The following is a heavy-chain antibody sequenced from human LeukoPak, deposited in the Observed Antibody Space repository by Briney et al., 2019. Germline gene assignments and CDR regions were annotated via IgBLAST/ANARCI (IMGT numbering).Heavy chain of an antibody. J-gene: IGHJ5*02. V-gene: IGHV3-11*06. CDR2: ISSSGSYT. CDR3: ARGKNWFDP. CDR1: GITFSDYY. Sequence: GGSLRLSCAASGITFSDYYMSWIRQAPGKGLEWVSYISSSGSYTNYADSLKGRFTISRDNAKNSLYLQMNSLRAEDTAVYYCARGKNWFDPWGQGILVTVSS.